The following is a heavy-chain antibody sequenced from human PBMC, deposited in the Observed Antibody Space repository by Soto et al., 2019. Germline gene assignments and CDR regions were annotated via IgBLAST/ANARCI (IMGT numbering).Heavy chain of an antibody. D-gene: IGHD3-22*01. Sequence: EVQLVESGGDLVQPGGSLKLSCAASGFTFSGSAMHWVRQASGKGLEWVGHIRRRAKNYATVYAASVKGRFIISRHDSKHTAYLQMNSMKTDDTAVCYCTRAFDGSDYSSPDFDYWGQGTPVTVTP. CDR1: GFTFSGSA. J-gene: IGHJ4*02. CDR3: TRAFDGSDYSSPDFDY. V-gene: IGHV3-73*02. CDR2: IRRRAKNYAT.